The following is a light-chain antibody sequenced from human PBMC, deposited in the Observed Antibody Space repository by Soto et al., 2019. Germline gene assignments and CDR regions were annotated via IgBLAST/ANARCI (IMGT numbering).Light chain of an antibody. CDR1: SSDVGSYNL. CDR2: EVS. V-gene: IGLV2-23*02. Sequence: QPVLTHPASVSGSPGQSITISCTGTSSDVGSYNLVSWYQQHPGKAPKLMIYEVSKRPSGVSNRFSGSKSGNTASLTISGLQAEDEADYYCCSYAGSSTYVFGTGTKLTVL. CDR3: CSYAGSSTYV. J-gene: IGLJ1*01.